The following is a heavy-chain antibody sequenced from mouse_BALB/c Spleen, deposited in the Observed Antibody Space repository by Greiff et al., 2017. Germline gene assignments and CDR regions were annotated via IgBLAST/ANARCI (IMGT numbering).Heavy chain of an antibody. J-gene: IGHJ4*01. CDR1: GYAFSSSW. V-gene: IGHV1-82*01. CDR2: IYPGDGDT. Sequence: QVQLKQSGPELVKPGASVKISCKASGYAFSSSWMNWVKQRPGQGLEWIGRIYPGDGDTNYNGKFKGKATLTADKSSSTAYMQLSSLTSVDSAVYFCAREERYDYAMDYWGQGTSVTVSS. D-gene: IGHD2-14*01. CDR3: AREERYDYAMDY.